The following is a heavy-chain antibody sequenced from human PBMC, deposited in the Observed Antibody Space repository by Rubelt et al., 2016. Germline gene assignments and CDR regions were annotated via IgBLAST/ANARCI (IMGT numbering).Heavy chain of an antibody. Sequence: VQLVESGGGVVQPGRSLRLSCAASGFTFSSYAMHWVRQAPGKGLVWVSRITSDGSSSSYADSGKGRFTISRDNGKNTRYLQMNSRRAEETAVYYCAQEEGIASAGTDDWGRGTLVTVSS. CDR3: AQEEGIASAGTDD. CDR1: GFTFSSYA. J-gene: IGHJ4*02. CDR2: ITSDGSSS. V-gene: IGHV3-74*02. D-gene: IGHD6-13*01.